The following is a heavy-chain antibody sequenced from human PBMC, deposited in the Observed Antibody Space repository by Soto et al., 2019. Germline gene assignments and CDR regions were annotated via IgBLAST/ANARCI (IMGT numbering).Heavy chain of an antibody. D-gene: IGHD3-10*01. CDR1: GYTFTSYD. J-gene: IGHJ4*02. CDR2: INPNSGNI. V-gene: IGHV1-8*01. CDR3: ARGRASGSYYLLDY. Sequence: ASVKVSCKASGYTFTSYDINWVRQATGHGLEWMGWINPNSGNIGYAQRFQGRVTMTRDTAIRTAYMEVSSLRSDDTAVYYCARGRASGSYYLLDYWGQGTLVTVSS.